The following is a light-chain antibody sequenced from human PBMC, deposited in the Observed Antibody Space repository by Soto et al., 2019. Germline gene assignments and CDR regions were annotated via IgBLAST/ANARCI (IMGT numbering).Light chain of an antibody. V-gene: IGKV1-5*01. CDR2: DGS. CDR1: QSISSW. J-gene: IGKJ4*01. CDR3: QQYNTFLT. Sequence: DIQMTQSPSTLSASVGDRVTITCRASQSISSWLAWYQQKPGKAPKVLIYDGSSLESGVPSRFSGSGSGTEFTLTISSLQPDDFATYYCQQYNTFLTFGGGTKVDIK.